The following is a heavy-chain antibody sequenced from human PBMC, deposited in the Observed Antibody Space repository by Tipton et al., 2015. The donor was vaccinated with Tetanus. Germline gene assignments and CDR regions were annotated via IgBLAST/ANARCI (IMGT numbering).Heavy chain of an antibody. J-gene: IGHJ4*02. D-gene: IGHD3-10*01. CDR1: GFTFSSYA. Sequence: QLVQSGGGVVQPGRSLRLSCAASGFTFSSYAMHWVRQAPGKGLEWVAVISYDGSNKYYADSVKGRFTISRDNSKNTLYLQRNSLRAEDTAVYYCARDPDLWFGELSLYYFDYWGQGTLVTVSS. CDR3: ARDPDLWFGELSLYYFDY. V-gene: IGHV3-30-3*01. CDR2: ISYDGSNK.